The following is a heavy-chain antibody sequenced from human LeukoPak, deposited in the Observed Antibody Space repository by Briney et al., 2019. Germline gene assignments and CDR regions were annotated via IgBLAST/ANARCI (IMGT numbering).Heavy chain of an antibody. Sequence: GGSLRLSCAASGFTFSSYWMSWVRQAPGKGLEWVANIKQYGSEKYYVDSVKGRFTISRDNGKNSQYLQMNSLRAEDTAVYYCARDSSSWYGRAFDYWGQGNLVNVSS. CDR3: ARDSSSWYGRAFDY. V-gene: IGHV3-7*01. CDR2: IKQYGSEK. J-gene: IGHJ4*02. D-gene: IGHD6-13*01. CDR1: GFTFSSYW.